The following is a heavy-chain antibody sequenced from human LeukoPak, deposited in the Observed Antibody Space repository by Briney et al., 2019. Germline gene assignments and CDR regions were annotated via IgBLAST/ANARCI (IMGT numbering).Heavy chain of an antibody. CDR2: ISGDNPGT. CDR1: GFTFSTYA. CDR3: AKAPVGHCSGAFCYHFDS. J-gene: IGHJ4*02. V-gene: IGHV3-23*01. D-gene: IGHD2-15*01. Sequence: GGSLRLSCAASGFTFSTYAMSWVRQTPGKGLEWVAAISGDNPGTYHANSVKGRFTISRDNSKNTLHLQMSGLRAEDTARYYCAKAPVGHCSGAFCYHFDSWGQGTLVTVSS.